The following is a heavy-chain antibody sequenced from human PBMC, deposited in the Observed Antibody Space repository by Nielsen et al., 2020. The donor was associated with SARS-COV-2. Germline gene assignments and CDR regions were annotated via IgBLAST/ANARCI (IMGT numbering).Heavy chain of an antibody. D-gene: IGHD4-23*01. Sequence: LRLSCAISGDSVSSNGAAWNWIRQSPSRGLEWLGRTYYRSKWFNDYAVSVKSRITINPDTSKNQFSLQLNSVTPEDTAVYYCAREDYYGGNSIGYWGQGTLVTVSS. CDR2: TYYRSKWFN. CDR1: GDSVSSNGAA. J-gene: IGHJ4*02. CDR3: AREDYYGGNSIGY. V-gene: IGHV6-1*01.